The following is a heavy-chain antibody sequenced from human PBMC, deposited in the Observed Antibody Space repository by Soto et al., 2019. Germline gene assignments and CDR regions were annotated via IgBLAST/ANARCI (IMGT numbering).Heavy chain of an antibody. CDR1: GGSMSSYY. CDR3: AGTGYCSGGSYYSLDY. Sequence: SETLSLTCTVSGGSMSSYYWSWIRQPPGKGLEWIGYIYYSGSTNYNPSLKSRVTISVDTSKNQFSLKLSSVTAADTAVYYCAGTGYCSGGSYYSLDYWGQGTLVTVSS. V-gene: IGHV4-59*01. J-gene: IGHJ4*02. CDR2: IYYSGST. D-gene: IGHD2-15*01.